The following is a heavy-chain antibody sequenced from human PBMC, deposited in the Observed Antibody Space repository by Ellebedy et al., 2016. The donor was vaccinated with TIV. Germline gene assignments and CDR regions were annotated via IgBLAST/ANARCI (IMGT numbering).Heavy chain of an antibody. CDR3: AREGTYNWFDP. Sequence: GESLKISCAASGFTVSSNYMSWVRQAPGKGLEWVSSISSSSSYIYYADSVKGRFTISRDNAKNSLYLQMNSLRAEDTAVYYCAREGTYNWFDPWGQGTLVTVSS. CDR2: ISSSSSYI. J-gene: IGHJ5*02. CDR1: GFTVSSNY. D-gene: IGHD3-10*01. V-gene: IGHV3-21*01.